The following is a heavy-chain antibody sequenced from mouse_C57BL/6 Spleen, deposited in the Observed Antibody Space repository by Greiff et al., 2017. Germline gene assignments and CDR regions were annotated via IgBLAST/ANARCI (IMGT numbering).Heavy chain of an antibody. J-gene: IGHJ2*01. Sequence: EVQLQQSGPVLVKPGASVKMSCKASGYTFTDYYMNWVKQSHGKSLEWIGVINPYNGGTSYNQKFKGKATLTVDKSSSTADMELNSLTSEDSAVYYCARRNWDAFDYWGQGTTLTVSS. D-gene: IGHD4-1*01. CDR1: GYTFTDYY. V-gene: IGHV1-19*01. CDR3: ARRNWDAFDY. CDR2: INPYNGGT.